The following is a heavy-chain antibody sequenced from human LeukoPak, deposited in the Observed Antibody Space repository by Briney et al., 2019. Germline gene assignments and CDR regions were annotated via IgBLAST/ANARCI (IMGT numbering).Heavy chain of an antibody. D-gene: IGHD3-10*01. Sequence: GSLRLSCAASGFPFSTYAFSWVRQAPGKGLEWVSAISGTGESTVYADSVKGRFTMSRDNSKITLYLQMNSLGVDDTAVYYCARGGLGTYNVKSYDSWGQGTLVSVSS. V-gene: IGHV3-23*01. CDR3: ARGGLGTYNVKSYDS. J-gene: IGHJ4*02. CDR2: ISGTGEST. CDR1: GFPFSTYA.